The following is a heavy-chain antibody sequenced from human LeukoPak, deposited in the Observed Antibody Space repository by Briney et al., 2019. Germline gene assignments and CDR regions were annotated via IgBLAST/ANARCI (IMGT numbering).Heavy chain of an antibody. CDR3: AKGSDSSGLGRDRQPTLDY. D-gene: IGHD6-19*01. CDR2: ISGGGGST. Sequence: GGSLRRSCAASGFTFSSYAMGWVRQAPGQGLEWVSAISGGGGSTYYADPVKGRFTISRDNSKNTLYLQMNSLRAEDTAVYYCAKGSDSSGLGRDRQPTLDYWGQGTLVTVSS. V-gene: IGHV3-23*01. J-gene: IGHJ4*02. CDR1: GFTFSSYA.